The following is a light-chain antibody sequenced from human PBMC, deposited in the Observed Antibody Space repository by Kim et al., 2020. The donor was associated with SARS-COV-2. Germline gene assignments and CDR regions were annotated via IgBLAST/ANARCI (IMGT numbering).Light chain of an antibody. Sequence: LSPRERATLSCRASQSVTANKLAWIQQKPGQAPRFLIYRASSRATGIPDRFSGSGSGTDFTLTISRLESEDFAVYYCQQYFTAPLTVGGGTKLEI. CDR1: QSVTANK. CDR2: RAS. V-gene: IGKV3-20*01. J-gene: IGKJ4*01. CDR3: QQYFTAPLT.